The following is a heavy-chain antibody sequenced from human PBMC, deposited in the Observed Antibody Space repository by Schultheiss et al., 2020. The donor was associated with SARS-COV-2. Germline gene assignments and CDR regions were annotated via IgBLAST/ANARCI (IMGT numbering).Heavy chain of an antibody. CDR1: GGSISSYY. CDR3: ARRKRQSPYYYYYMEV. D-gene: IGHD1-14*01. J-gene: IGHJ6*03. Sequence: SETLSLTCTVSGGSISSYYWSWIRQPAGKGLEWIGRIYTSGSTNYNPSLKSRVTISVDTSRNQFSLKVTSMTAADTAVYYCARRKRQSPYYYYYMEVWGKGTTVTVSS. V-gene: IGHV4-4*07. CDR2: IYTSGST.